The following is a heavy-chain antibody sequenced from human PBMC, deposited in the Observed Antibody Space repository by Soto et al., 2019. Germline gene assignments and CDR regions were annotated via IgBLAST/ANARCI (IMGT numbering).Heavy chain of an antibody. CDR3: VRDRIAAAGTADY. CDR1: GFTFSSYA. V-gene: IGHV3-64D*06. CDR2: ISSNGGST. Sequence: SGGSLRLSCSASGFTFSSYAMHWVRQAPGKGLEYVSAISSNGGSTYYADSVKGRFTISRDNSKNTLYLQMSSLRAEDTAVYYCVRDRIAAAGTADYWGKGTLVTVSS. D-gene: IGHD6-13*01. J-gene: IGHJ4*02.